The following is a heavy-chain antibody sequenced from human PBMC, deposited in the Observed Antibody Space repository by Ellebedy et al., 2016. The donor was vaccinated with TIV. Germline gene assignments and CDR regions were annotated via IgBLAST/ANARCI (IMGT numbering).Heavy chain of an antibody. CDR2: INPNSGGT. Sequence: ASVKVSXXASGYTFTGYYMHWVRQAPGQGLEWMGWINPNSGGTNYAQKFQGRVTMTRDTSISTAYMELSRLRSDDTAVYYCASQLLRSSALDYWGQGTLVTVSS. V-gene: IGHV1-2*02. D-gene: IGHD4-17*01. J-gene: IGHJ4*02. CDR1: GYTFTGYY. CDR3: ASQLLRSSALDY.